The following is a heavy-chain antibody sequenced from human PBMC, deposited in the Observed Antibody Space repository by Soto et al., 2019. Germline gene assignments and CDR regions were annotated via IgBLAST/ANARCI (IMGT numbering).Heavy chain of an antibody. D-gene: IGHD3-10*02. CDR2: ISAYNGNT. Sequence: ASVKVSCKASGYAFTSYGISWVRQAPGQGLEWMGWISAYNGNTNYAQKLQGRVTMTTDTSTSTAYMELRSLRSDDTAVYYCARDRGYYVQYAVDWFDPWGQGTLVTVSS. CDR1: GYAFTSYG. V-gene: IGHV1-18*01. CDR3: ARDRGYYVQYAVDWFDP. J-gene: IGHJ5*02.